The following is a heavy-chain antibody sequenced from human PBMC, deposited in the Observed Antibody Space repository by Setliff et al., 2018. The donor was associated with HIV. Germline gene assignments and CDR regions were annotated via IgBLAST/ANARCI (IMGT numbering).Heavy chain of an antibody. CDR1: GGSFSGYY. Sequence: SETLSLTCAVYGGSFSGYYWSWIRQPPGKGLEWIGYIYYSGSTNYNPSLKSRVTISVDTSKNQFSLKLSSVTAADTAAYYCARGRFGAAVNYWGQGTLVTVSS. CDR2: IYYSGST. J-gene: IGHJ4*02. V-gene: IGHV4-59*01. D-gene: IGHD3-10*01. CDR3: ARGRFGAAVNY.